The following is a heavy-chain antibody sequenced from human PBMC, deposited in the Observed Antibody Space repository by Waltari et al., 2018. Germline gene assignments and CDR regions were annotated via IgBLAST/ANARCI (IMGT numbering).Heavy chain of an antibody. D-gene: IGHD7-27*01. CDR1: GYTVPVYY. CDR2: INPNNGAT. Sequence: QVQLVQSGVEVKKPGASVRVSCKAPGYTVPVYYLHWIRPAPGQGPEWMGWINPNNGATHYAQKFQGRVTMTRDTSINTAYLEVTSDDTAVYFCARDRWGESHGYGYWGRGTLVTVSS. CDR3: ARDRWGESHGYGY. J-gene: IGHJ4*02. V-gene: IGHV1-2*02.